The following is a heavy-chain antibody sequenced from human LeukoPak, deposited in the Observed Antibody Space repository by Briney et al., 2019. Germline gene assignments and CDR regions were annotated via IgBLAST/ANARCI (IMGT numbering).Heavy chain of an antibody. CDR2: IIPIFGTA. J-gene: IGHJ6*02. CDR1: GGTFSSYA. Sequence: SVEVSCKASGGTFSSYAISWVRQAPGQGLEWMGGIIPIFGTANYAQKFQGRVTITADESTSTAYMELSSLRSEDTAVYYCARGSSGYYYGMDVWGQGTTVTASS. CDR3: ARGSSGYYYGMDV. D-gene: IGHD3-22*01. V-gene: IGHV1-69*13.